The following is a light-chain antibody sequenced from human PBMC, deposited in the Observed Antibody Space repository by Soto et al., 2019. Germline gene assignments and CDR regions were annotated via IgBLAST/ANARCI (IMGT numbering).Light chain of an antibody. CDR2: GVS. J-gene: IGKJ1*01. Sequence: EIVMTQSPATLSVSPWERATLSCRASQDVSRYLAWYQQRPGQAPRLLIFGVSSRATGIPDRFSGTGSGTDFTLTISRLEPEDFAVYYCQQNSTSRSWTFGQGTKVDI. CDR3: QQNSTSRSWT. V-gene: IGKV3-20*01. CDR1: QDVSRY.